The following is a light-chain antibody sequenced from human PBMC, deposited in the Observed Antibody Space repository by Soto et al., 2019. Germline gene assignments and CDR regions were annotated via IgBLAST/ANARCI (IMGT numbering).Light chain of an antibody. CDR1: ESVSDGS. CDR2: GAS. CDR3: QQDGTSPPR. V-gene: IGKV3-20*01. Sequence: EIVLTQSPGTLSLSPGERAALSCRASESVSDGSLAWYQQKSGQAPRLLIYGASSRGTGIPDRFSGSGSGTDFTLTISRLEPEDFAVYSCQQDGTSPPRFGQGTKVEIK. J-gene: IGKJ1*01.